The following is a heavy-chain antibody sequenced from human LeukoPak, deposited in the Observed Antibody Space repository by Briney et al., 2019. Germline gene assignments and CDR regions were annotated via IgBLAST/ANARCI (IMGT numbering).Heavy chain of an antibody. CDR1: GYTFTSYY. J-gene: IGHJ3*02. CDR2: INPSGGST. V-gene: IGHV1-46*01. Sequence: ASVKVSCKASGYTFTSYYMHWVRQAPGQGLEWMGIINPSGGSTSYAQKFQGRVTMTRDTSTSTVYTELSSLRSEDTAVYYCARASMSHAFDIWGQGTMVTVSS. CDR3: ARASMSHAFDI.